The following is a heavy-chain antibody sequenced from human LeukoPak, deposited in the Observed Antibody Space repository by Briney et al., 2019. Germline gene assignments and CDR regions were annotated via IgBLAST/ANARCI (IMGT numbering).Heavy chain of an antibody. CDR2: INHSGSI. D-gene: IGHD7-27*01. Sequence: SETLSLTCAVYGASFSYDYWSWIRQAPGKGLEWIGEINHSGSITYDPSLKSRVTISAEKSKSQFSLRLTSVTAADTAVYYCAKGVWAPRFDSWGQGTLVTVSS. CDR1: GASFSYDY. J-gene: IGHJ5*01. V-gene: IGHV4-34*01. CDR3: AKGVWAPRFDS.